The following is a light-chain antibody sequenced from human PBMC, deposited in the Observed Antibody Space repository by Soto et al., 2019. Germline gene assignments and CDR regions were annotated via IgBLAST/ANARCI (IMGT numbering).Light chain of an antibody. CDR2: GAS. Sequence: EIVLTQSPGTLSLSPGERATLSCRASQSVSSSYLDWYQQKPGQAPRLLIYGASSRATGIPDRFSGSGSGTDFTLNISRLEPEDLAVYYCQQYGSSPGYTFGQGTKLEIK. J-gene: IGKJ2*01. CDR3: QQYGSSPGYT. CDR1: QSVSSSY. V-gene: IGKV3-20*01.